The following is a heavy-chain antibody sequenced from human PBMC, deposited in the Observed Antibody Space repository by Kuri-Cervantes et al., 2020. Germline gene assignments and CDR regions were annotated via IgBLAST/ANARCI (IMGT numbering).Heavy chain of an antibody. CDR1: GYTFTSYA. Sequence: ASVKVSCKASGYTFTSYAMNWVRQAPGQGLEWMGWINTNTGNPTYAQGFTGRFVFSLDTSVSTAYLQICSLKAEDTAVYYCARDQFDYDSSGIFDYWGQGTLVTVSS. V-gene: IGHV7-4-1*01. J-gene: IGHJ4*02. CDR2: INTNTGNP. CDR3: ARDQFDYDSSGIFDY. D-gene: IGHD3-22*01.